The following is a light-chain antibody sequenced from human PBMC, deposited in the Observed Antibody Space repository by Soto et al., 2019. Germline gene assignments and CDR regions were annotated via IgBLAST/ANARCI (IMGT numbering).Light chain of an antibody. J-gene: IGKJ4*01. V-gene: IGKV3-20*01. Sequence: EVVLTQSPGTLSLSPGEGATLSCRASQGVSNRCFAWYQQKPGQAPRLLIYRVSSRATGIPDRFSGSGSGTDFTLTISSLEPEDFAVYYCQQYGNVPLTFGGGTKVEIK. CDR1: QGVSNRC. CDR3: QQYGNVPLT. CDR2: RVS.